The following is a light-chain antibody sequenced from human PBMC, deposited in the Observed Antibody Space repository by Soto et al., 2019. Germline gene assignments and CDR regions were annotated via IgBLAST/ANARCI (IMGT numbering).Light chain of an antibody. CDR3: QQVESSVT. CDR2: GAS. J-gene: IGKJ1*01. V-gene: IGKV3-20*01. Sequence: PGETATLSCRSSQSLSSTFFAWYQQKPGQAPRLLISGASRRATGIPDRFTGSGSGTDFTLTIRRLEPDDFAVYYCQQVESSVTVGLGTKVEIK. CDR1: QSLSSTF.